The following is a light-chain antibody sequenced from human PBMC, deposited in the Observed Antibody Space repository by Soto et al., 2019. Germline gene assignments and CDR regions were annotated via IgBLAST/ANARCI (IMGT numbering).Light chain of an antibody. CDR2: DVS. Sequence: QSALTQPASVSGSPGQSITISCAGTSCDVGGYNYVSWYQQHPGKAPKLMIYDVSNRPSGVSNRFSGSKSGNTASLTISGIQAEDEADYYCSSYTSSSTLFGGGTKVTVL. CDR1: SCDVGGYNY. V-gene: IGLV2-14*03. CDR3: SSYTSSSTL. J-gene: IGLJ2*01.